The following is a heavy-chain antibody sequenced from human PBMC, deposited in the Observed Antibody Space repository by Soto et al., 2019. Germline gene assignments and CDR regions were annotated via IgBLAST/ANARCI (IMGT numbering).Heavy chain of an antibody. D-gene: IGHD5-12*01. CDR2: ISAYNGNT. CDR1: GYTFTNYG. J-gene: IGHJ4*02. V-gene: IGHV1-18*01. CDR3: ARRARDGYNGVGDY. Sequence: QAQLVQSGAEVKKPGASVKVSCKASGYTFTNYGISWVRQAPGQGLECMGWISAYNGNTNYAQKFQGRVTMTTATFTTTTYLELRSLRSDDTAVYYCARRARDGYNGVGDYWGQGTLVTVSS.